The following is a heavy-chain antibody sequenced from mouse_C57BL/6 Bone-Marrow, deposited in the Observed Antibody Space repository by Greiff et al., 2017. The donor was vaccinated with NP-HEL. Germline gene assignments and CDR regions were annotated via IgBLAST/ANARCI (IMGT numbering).Heavy chain of an antibody. CDR1: GYTFTDYY. V-gene: IGHV1-76*01. D-gene: IGHD1-1*01. CDR3: AREGDYYYGSSYEVYFDY. CDR2: IYPGSGNT. J-gene: IGHJ2*01. Sequence: VQLQQSGAELVRPGASVKLSCKASGYTFTDYYINWVKQRPGQGLEWIARIYPGSGNTYYNEKFKGKATLTAEKSSSTAYMQLSSLTSEDSAVYFCAREGDYYYGSSYEVYFDYWGQGTTLTVSS.